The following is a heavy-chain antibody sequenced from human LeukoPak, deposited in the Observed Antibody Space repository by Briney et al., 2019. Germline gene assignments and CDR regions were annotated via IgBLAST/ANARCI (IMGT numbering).Heavy chain of an antibody. D-gene: IGHD2-15*01. Sequence: ASVKVSCKASGYTFTSYGISWVRQAPGQGLEWMGWISAYNGNTNYAQKLQGRLTMTTDTSTSTAYMELRSLRSDDTAVYYCARDFGATFWSLGGPGWNYFDYWGQGTLVTVSS. CDR3: ARDFGATFWSLGGPGWNYFDY. CDR1: GYTFTSYG. CDR2: ISAYNGNT. V-gene: IGHV1-18*01. J-gene: IGHJ4*02.